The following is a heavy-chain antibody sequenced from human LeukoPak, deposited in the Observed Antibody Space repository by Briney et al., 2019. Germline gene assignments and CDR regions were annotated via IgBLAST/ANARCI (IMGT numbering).Heavy chain of an antibody. D-gene: IGHD1-26*01. CDR1: GGSISSSSYY. Sequence: SETLSLTCTVSGGSISSSSYYWGWIRQPPGKGLEWIGSIYYSGSTYYNPSLKSRVTISVDTSKNQFSLKLSSVTAADTAVYYCAMRIGSSWYYFDYWGQGTLVTVSS. CDR3: AMRIGSSWYYFDY. V-gene: IGHV4-39*07. J-gene: IGHJ4*02. CDR2: IYYSGST.